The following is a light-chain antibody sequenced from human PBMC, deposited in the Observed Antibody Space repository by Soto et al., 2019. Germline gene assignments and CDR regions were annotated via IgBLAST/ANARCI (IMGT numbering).Light chain of an antibody. CDR1: QGIRND. J-gene: IGKJ4*01. CDR2: AAS. V-gene: IGKV1-17*01. CDR3: LQHINYSIT. Sequence: DIQMTQSPSSLSASVGDRVTITCRASQGIRNDLGWYQQKPGKAPKRLSYAASSLQSGVPSRFSGSGSGTEFSLRLNSLQPEDYATCYCLQHINYSITFGGGTKVLIK.